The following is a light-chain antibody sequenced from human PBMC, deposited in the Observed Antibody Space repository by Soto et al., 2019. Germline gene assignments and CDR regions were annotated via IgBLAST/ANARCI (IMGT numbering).Light chain of an antibody. CDR3: QQYYNWPPYT. V-gene: IGKV3-15*01. CDR2: GAS. CDR1: QSVSSN. J-gene: IGKJ2*01. Sequence: EVVLTQSPATLSLSPGDRATLSCRASQSVSSNLAWYQQKPGQSPRLLIYGASTRATGVPPRFSGSRSGTEFTLTISAVQSEDFAVYSCQQYYNWPPYTFSQGTQLDFK.